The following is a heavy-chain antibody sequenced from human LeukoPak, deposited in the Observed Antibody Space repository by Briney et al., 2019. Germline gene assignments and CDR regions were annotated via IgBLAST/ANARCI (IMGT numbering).Heavy chain of an antibody. CDR3: ARVGYCTNGVCPNLFDY. D-gene: IGHD2-8*01. CDR1: GGSFSGYY. CDR2: INHSGST. J-gene: IGHJ4*02. Sequence: SETLSLTCAVYGGSFSGYYWRWIRQPPGNGLEWIGEINHSGSTNYNPSLKSRVTISVDTSKNQFSLKLSSVTAADTAVYYCARVGYCTNGVCPNLFDYWGQGTLVTASS. V-gene: IGHV4-34*01.